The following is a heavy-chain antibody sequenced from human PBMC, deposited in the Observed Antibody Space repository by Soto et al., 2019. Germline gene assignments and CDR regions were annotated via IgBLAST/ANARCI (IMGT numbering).Heavy chain of an antibody. J-gene: IGHJ4*02. CDR1: SGSVRSSRYY. V-gene: IGHV4-39*01. CDR3: ARLPLVWLAPEFLDDY. Sequence: QLQLQESGPGLVKPSETLSLTCTVSSGSVRSSRYYWGWIRQPPGKGLEWIGNVYDDGNTHYNPSLKSRITISVDTSKKQFSLKLTSVSAADTAVYYCARLPLVWLAPEFLDDYWGQGTLVTVSS. CDR2: VYDDGNT. D-gene: IGHD6-19*01.